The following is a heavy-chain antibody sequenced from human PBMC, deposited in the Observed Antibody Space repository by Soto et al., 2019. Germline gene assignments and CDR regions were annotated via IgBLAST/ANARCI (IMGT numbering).Heavy chain of an antibody. CDR2: IYNGGST. Sequence: SETLSLTCTVSGDSVSSVGFHWAWLRRPPGKGLEWIGYIYNGGSTYYRPSLESRMHMSLGATRNHYSLRLTSVTAADTAVYFCARAPVGLDTISYFDYWGQGKLVT. V-gene: IGHV4-30-4*01. CDR1: GDSVSSVGFH. J-gene: IGHJ4*02. CDR3: ARAPVGLDTISYFDY. D-gene: IGHD3-3*01.